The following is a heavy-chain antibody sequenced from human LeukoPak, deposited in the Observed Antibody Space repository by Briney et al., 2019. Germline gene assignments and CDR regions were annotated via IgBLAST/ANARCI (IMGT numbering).Heavy chain of an antibody. CDR3: ARVLRGYSYGYGYYYYMDV. Sequence: PSETLSLTCTVSGYSISSVYYWGWIRHPPGKGLEWIGSIYHSVSTYYNPSLKSQVTISVDTSKNQFTLKLSSVTAADTAVYYCARVLRGYSYGYGYYYYMDVWGKGTTVTVSS. CDR1: GYSISSVYY. V-gene: IGHV4-38-2*02. J-gene: IGHJ6*03. CDR2: IYHSVST. D-gene: IGHD5-18*01.